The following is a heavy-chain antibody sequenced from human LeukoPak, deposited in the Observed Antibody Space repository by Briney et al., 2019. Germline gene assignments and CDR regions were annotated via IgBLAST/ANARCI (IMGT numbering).Heavy chain of an antibody. Sequence: GGSLRLSCAASGFTFDDYAMHWVRQAPGKGLEWVSGISWNSGSIGYADSVKGRFTISRDNARNSLYLQMNSLRAEDTALYYCAKDILTGYYSYFDYWGQGTLVTVSS. CDR2: ISWNSGSI. CDR3: AKDILTGYYSYFDY. V-gene: IGHV3-9*01. CDR1: GFTFDDYA. J-gene: IGHJ4*02. D-gene: IGHD3-9*01.